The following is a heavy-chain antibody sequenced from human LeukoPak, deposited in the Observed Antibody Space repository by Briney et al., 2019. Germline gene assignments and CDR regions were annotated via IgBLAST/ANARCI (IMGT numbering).Heavy chain of an antibody. CDR2: IYHSGST. Sequence: SETLSLTCTVSGGSISSGGYYWSWIRQPPGKGLEWIGYIYHSGSTYYNPSLKSRVTISVDTSKNQFSLKLSSVTAADTAVYYCARVVKYNWNSFDYWGQGTLVTVSS. J-gene: IGHJ4*02. CDR3: ARVVKYNWNSFDY. CDR1: GGSISSGGYY. D-gene: IGHD1-7*01. V-gene: IGHV4-30-2*01.